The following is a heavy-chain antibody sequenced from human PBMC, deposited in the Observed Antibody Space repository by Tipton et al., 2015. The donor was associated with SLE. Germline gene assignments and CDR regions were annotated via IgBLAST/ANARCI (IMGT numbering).Heavy chain of an antibody. D-gene: IGHD3-3*01. J-gene: IGHJ6*03. CDR3: ARDLYDFWSGYTPSGAMDV. V-gene: IGHV4-38-2*02. Sequence: TLSLTCTVSGYSISSGYYWAWIRQPPGKGLEWIASIYHSGSTFYNLSLKSRVTISADTSKNQLSLRLTSVTAADTAMYYCARDLYDFWSGYTPSGAMDVWGKGTTVTVSS. CDR1: GYSISSGYY. CDR2: IYHSGST.